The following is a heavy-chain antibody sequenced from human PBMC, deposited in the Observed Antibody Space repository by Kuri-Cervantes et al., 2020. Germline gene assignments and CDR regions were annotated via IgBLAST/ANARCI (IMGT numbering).Heavy chain of an antibody. CDR2: ISSSSYI. J-gene: IGHJ4*02. V-gene: IGHV3-21*01. CDR3: ASGGTMIVMGY. D-gene: IGHD3-22*01. Sequence: GGSLRLSCAASGFAFSKYTMNWVRQAPGKGLEWVSSISSSSYIYYADSVKGRFTISRDDAKNSLYLQMNSLRAEDTAVYYCASGGTMIVMGYWGQGTLVTVSS. CDR1: GFAFSKYT.